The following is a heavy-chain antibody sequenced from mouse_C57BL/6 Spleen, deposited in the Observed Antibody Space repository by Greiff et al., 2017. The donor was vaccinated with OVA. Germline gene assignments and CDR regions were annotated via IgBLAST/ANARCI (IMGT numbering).Heavy chain of an antibody. J-gene: IGHJ2*01. Sequence: EVKLVESEGGLVQPGSSLKLSCTASGFTFNDYYMAWVRQVPEKGLEWVANINHDGSSTYYMDSLRSRISISRDNTKNILYLQMSSLKSEDTATYYCARITSYYFDYWGQGTTLTVSS. V-gene: IGHV5-16*01. CDR3: ARITSYYFDY. D-gene: IGHD1-1*01. CDR1: GFTFNDYY. CDR2: INHDGSST.